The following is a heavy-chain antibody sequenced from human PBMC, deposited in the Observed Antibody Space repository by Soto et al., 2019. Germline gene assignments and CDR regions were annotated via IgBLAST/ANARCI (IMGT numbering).Heavy chain of an antibody. CDR2: IHYSGST. CDR1: AGSISSYY. D-gene: IGHD5-18*01. V-gene: IGHV4-59*01. CDR3: ARVSGYIDGYTFDY. J-gene: IGHJ4*02. Sequence: SETLSLTCTVSAGSISSYYWSWIRQPPGKGLEWIGYIHYSGSTNYNPSLKSRVTISLDTSNNQFSLKLSSVTAADTSVYYCARVSGYIDGYTFDYWGQGNLVTVSS.